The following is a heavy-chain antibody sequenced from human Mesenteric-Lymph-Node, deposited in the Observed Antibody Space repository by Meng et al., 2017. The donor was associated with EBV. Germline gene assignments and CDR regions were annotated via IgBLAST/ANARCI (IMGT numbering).Heavy chain of an antibody. CDR1: GVSISSAYYY. D-gene: IGHD3-22*01. CDR2: MYFGGST. CDR3: ATDSSKGYYYFDY. V-gene: IGHV4-39*07. Sequence: QLQRQASGPGLVKPSGPLSLTCSVSGVSISSAYYYWGWIRQTPGKGLEWIGTMYFGGSTNYNPSLESRVTISKDRANNQFSLKLTSVTAADTAVYYCATDSSKGYYYFDYWGRGALVTVSS. J-gene: IGHJ4*02.